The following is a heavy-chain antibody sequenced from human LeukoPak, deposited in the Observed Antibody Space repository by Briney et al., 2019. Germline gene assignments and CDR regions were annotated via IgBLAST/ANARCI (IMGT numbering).Heavy chain of an antibody. Sequence: GASVKVSCKASGYTFTSYDINWVRQATGQGLEWMGWMNPNSGNTGYAQKFQGRVTITRNTSISTAYMELSSLRSEDTAVYYCARVKDTHNWFDPWGQGTLVTVSS. D-gene: IGHD2-15*01. CDR1: GYTFTSYD. CDR3: ARVKDTHNWFDP. J-gene: IGHJ5*02. CDR2: MNPNSGNT. V-gene: IGHV1-8*03.